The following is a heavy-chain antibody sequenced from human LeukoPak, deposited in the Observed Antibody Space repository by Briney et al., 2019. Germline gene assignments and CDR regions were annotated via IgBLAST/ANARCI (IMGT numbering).Heavy chain of an antibody. J-gene: IGHJ4*02. V-gene: IGHV3-23*01. CDR3: ARRVRLRDY. CDR1: GFTFSSYS. Sequence: PGGSLRLSCAASGFTFSSYSMNWVRQAPGKGLEWVSAISGSGGSTYYADSVKGRFTISRDNSKNTLYLQMNSLRAEDTAVYYCARRVRLRDYWGQGTLVTVSS. D-gene: IGHD3-22*01. CDR2: ISGSGGST.